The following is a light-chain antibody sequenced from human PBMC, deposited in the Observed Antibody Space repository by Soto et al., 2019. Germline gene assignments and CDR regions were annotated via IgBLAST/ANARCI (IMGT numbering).Light chain of an antibody. CDR1: QDISNY. CDR3: TQYDNLSIT. CDR2: EAS. V-gene: IGKV1-33*01. J-gene: IGKJ3*01. Sequence: DIQMTQSPSSLSASVGDRVTITCQASQDISNYLNLYHQKPGKAPKLLIYEASNLETGFPSKFRGSGSGTDFTATISCLQPPVIGTDYCTQYDNLSITFGPGTNVAI.